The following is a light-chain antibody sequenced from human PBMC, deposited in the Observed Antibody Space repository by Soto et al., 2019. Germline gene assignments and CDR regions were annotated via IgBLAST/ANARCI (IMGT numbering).Light chain of an antibody. CDR1: QSVTNNY. Sequence: ESVLAQSPGTLSLSPGERATRCCRASQSVTNNYLAWYQQKPGQAPRLLIYDASNRATGIPARFSGSGSGTDFTLTISSLEPEDFAVYYCQQRSNWPPITFGQGTRLE. CDR3: QQRSNWPPIT. CDR2: DAS. J-gene: IGKJ5*01. V-gene: IGKV3-11*01.